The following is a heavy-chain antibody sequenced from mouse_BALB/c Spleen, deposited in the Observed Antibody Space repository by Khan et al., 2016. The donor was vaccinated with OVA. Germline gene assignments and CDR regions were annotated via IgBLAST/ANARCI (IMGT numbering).Heavy chain of an antibody. CDR2: INPSNGYT. V-gene: IGHV1-4*01. J-gene: IGHJ3*01. CDR1: GYTFTSYT. CDR3: VRDGAYHRNDGWFAY. D-gene: IGHD2-14*01. Sequence: QVQLKESGAELARPGASVKMSCKASGYTFTSYTIHWIKKRPGQGLEWIGYINPSNGYTNYNQKFKDKATLTTDKSSTTAYLQLSSLTSVDSAVYTCVRDGAYHRNDGWFAYWGQGTLVTVSA.